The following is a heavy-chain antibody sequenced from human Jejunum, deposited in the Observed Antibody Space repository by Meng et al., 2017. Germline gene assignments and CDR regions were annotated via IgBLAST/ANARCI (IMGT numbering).Heavy chain of an antibody. V-gene: IGHV3-74*03. J-gene: IGHJ4*02. CDR2: SSGDGSGT. D-gene: IGHD4-23*01. Sequence: HVVGYVGGLVQPWGALRLYGVASGLTFSSTWIHWVRQGPGKGLVWVSRSSGDGSGTTYADSVKGRFTISRDNAKNTVYLQMNSLRSEDSAVYYCARGGNFYLDYWGQGTLVTVSS. CDR1: GLTFSSTW. CDR3: ARGGNFYLDY.